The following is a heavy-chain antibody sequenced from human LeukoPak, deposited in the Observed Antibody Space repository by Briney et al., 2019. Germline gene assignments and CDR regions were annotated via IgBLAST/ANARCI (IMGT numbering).Heavy chain of an antibody. V-gene: IGHV3-23*01. CDR2: ISGSAGST. CDR3: AKGVATVTKSAASLDY. CDR1: GFTFSSYA. Sequence: GSLRLSCAASGFTFSSYAMSWVRQAPGKGLEWVSTISGSAGSTYYADSVKGRFTISRDSSKDTLYLQMNSLRAEDTAVYYCAKGVATVTKSAASLDYWGQGTLVTVSS. J-gene: IGHJ4*02. D-gene: IGHD4-17*01.